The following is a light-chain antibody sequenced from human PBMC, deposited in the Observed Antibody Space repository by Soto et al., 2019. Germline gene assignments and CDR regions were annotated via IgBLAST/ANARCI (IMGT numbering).Light chain of an antibody. CDR2: GAS. V-gene: IGKV3-20*01. CDR3: QQYGSSPQWT. CDR1: QSVSSSY. Sequence: EIVLTQSPGTLSLSPGERATLSCRASQSVSSSYLAWYQQKPGQAPRLLIYGASSRATGIPDRFSGSGSGTDFTLTISILEPEDCAVYYWQQYGSSPQWTLGQGTKVEIK. J-gene: IGKJ1*01.